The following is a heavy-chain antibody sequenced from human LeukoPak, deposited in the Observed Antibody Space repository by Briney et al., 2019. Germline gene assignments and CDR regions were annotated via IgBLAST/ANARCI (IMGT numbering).Heavy chain of an antibody. CDR2: IIPIFGTA. CDR3: AREGLVDNYYDSSGPIDY. CDR1: GGTFSSYA. V-gene: IGHV1-69*06. D-gene: IGHD3-22*01. Sequence: SVKVSCKASGGTFSSYAISWVRQAPGQGLEWMGGIIPIFGTANFAQKFQGRVTITADKSTSTAYMELSSLRSEDTAVYYCAREGLVDNYYDSSGPIDYWGQGTLVTVSS. J-gene: IGHJ4*02.